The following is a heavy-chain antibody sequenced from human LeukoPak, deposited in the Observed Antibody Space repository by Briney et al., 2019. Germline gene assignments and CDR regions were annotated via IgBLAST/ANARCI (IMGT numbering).Heavy chain of an antibody. D-gene: IGHD3-10*01. CDR1: GFSFSIYS. V-gene: IGHV3-48*04. CDR2: ISHTGSTM. J-gene: IGHJ6*02. Sequence: GGSLRLSCAASGFSFSIYSLNWVRQAPGKGLEWVSYISHTGSTMSYADSVKGRFTISRDNAKNPLYLQMNSLRAEDTAVYYCAIPPLSGTGSSRPLAGIDVWGQGTTVTVSS. CDR3: AIPPLSGTGSSRPLAGIDV.